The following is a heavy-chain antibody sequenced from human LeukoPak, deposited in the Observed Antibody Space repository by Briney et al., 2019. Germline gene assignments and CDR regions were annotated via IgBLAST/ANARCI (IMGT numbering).Heavy chain of an antibody. CDR2: ISSSSSTI. Sequence: PGGSLRLSCAASGFSFSDYYMNWIRQAPGGGLECVAYISSSSSTIHYADSVKGRFTISRDNAKNSLFLQMNNLRDEDTAIYYCARRNIRATYYFDYWGQGTLVTVSS. CDR3: ARRNIRATYYFDY. D-gene: IGHD2-15*01. J-gene: IGHJ4*02. CDR1: GFSFSDYY. V-gene: IGHV3-11*01.